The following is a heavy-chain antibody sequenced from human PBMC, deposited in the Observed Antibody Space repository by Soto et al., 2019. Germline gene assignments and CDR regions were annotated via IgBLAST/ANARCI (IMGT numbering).Heavy chain of an antibody. J-gene: IGHJ5*02. CDR1: GYSFSTYD. V-gene: IGHV1-8*01. CDR2: VNPKSGNT. D-gene: IGHD2-2*02. CDR3: ARPYCDSTSCYTDWFDP. Sequence: QVQLVQSGAEVKKPGASVKVSCKASGYSFSTYDINWVRQAAGQGLECMGWVNPKSGNTDYAQRFRGRVTMTSNTSISTAYLELSALTPEDTAVYYCARPYCDSTSCYTDWFDPWGQGTLVTVSS.